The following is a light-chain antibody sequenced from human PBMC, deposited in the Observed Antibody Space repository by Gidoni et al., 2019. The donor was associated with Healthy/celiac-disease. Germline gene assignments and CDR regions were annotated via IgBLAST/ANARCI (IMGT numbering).Light chain of an antibody. V-gene: IGLV3-1*01. CDR2: QDS. J-gene: IGLJ2*01. CDR1: KLGDKY. CDR3: QAWDSSVV. Sequence: SYELTQPPSVSVSPGQTASITCSGDKLGDKYACWYQQKPGQSPVLVIYQDSKRPAGIPERFSGSNPGNTATLTISATQAMDEADYYCQAWDSSVVFGGGTKLTVL.